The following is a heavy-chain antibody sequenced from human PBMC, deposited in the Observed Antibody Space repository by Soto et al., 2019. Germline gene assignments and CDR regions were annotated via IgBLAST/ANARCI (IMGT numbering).Heavy chain of an antibody. J-gene: IGHJ6*02. V-gene: IGHV3-48*02. CDR1: GFSLSDYA. Sequence: GGSLRLSCVASGFSLSDYAVNWVRQAPGKGLEWVSFISSDSRTIYYADSVEGRFTVSRDNARNSVSLQMDSLRDEDAAVYYCARIKLVEWFFINVDVYDMDVWGQGTPVTVPS. CDR3: ARIKLVEWFFINVDVYDMDV. CDR2: ISSDSRTI. D-gene: IGHD3-3*01.